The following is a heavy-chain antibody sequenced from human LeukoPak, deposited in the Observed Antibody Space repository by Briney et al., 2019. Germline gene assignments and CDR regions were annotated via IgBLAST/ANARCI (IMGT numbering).Heavy chain of an antibody. J-gene: IGHJ6*03. D-gene: IGHD6-19*01. V-gene: IGHV4-4*07. Sequence: SETLSLTCTVSGGSISSYYWSWIRQPAGKGLEWIGRIYTSGSTNYNPSLKSRVTMSVDTSKNQFSLKLSSVTAADTAVYYCAGFSSGWYYYYYYMDVWGKGTTVTISS. CDR1: GGSISSYY. CDR2: IYTSGST. CDR3: AGFSSGWYYYYYYMDV.